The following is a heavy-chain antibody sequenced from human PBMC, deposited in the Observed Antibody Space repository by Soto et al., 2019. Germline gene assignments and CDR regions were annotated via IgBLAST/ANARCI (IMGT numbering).Heavy chain of an antibody. Sequence: ASVKVSCKASGYTFTSYYMHWVRQAPGQGLEWMGIINPSGGSTSYAQKFQGRVTMTRDTSTSTVYMELSSLRSEDTAVYYCARGDKTTVVTGDAFDIWGQGTMVTVSS. J-gene: IGHJ3*02. D-gene: IGHD4-17*01. CDR3: ARGDKTTVVTGDAFDI. CDR2: INPSGGST. CDR1: GYTFTSYY. V-gene: IGHV1-46*03.